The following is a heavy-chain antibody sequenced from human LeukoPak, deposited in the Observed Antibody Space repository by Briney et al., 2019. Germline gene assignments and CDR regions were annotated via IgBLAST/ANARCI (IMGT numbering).Heavy chain of an antibody. D-gene: IGHD3-3*01. CDR2: IRYDGSNV. CDR1: GFTFSSYA. CDR3: AKAEAGDNVLRSVFDS. J-gene: IGHJ4*02. V-gene: IGHV3-30*02. Sequence: GESLKISCAASGFTFSSYAMHWVRQAPGKGLEWVAFIRYDGSNVYYADSVKGRFTISRDNSKNTLYLQMNSLRAEDTAVYYCAKAEAGDNVLRSVFDSWGQGTLVTVSS.